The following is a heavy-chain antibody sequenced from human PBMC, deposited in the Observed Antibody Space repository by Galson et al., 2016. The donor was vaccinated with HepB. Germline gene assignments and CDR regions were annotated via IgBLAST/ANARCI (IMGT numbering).Heavy chain of an antibody. J-gene: IGHJ4*02. CDR3: VKATYGRRGYIDY. D-gene: IGHD3-16*01. Sequence: SLRLSCAGSGFIFSSYAIHWVRQAPGKGLEYVSAISSNGDSTYYADSVKGRFTISRDDSKNTLYLQMSSLRAEDTAVYYCVKATYGRRGYIDYWGQGTLVTVSS. CDR2: ISSNGDST. CDR1: GFIFSSYA. V-gene: IGHV3-64D*09.